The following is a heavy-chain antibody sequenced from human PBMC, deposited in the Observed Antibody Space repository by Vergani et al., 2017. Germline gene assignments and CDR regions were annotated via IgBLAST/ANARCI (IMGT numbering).Heavy chain of an antibody. D-gene: IGHD2-2*02. V-gene: IGHV3-15*01. Sequence: EVQVVESGGGLIKPGGSLSLPCVVSGITFKNAWINWVRQAPGKGLEWIGRIRSKNDGGTADYAAPLKGRFTISRDDSKDSAFLLVNNLKTEDTAVYFCYTDYHDYWGQGTLVTVSS. CDR1: GITFKNAW. J-gene: IGHJ4*02. CDR2: IRSKNDGGTA. CDR3: YTDYHDY.